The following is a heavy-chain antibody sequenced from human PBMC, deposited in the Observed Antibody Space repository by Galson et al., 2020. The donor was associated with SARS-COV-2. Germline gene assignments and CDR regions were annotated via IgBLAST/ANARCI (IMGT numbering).Heavy chain of an antibody. D-gene: IGHD4-17*01. J-gene: IGHJ6*02. V-gene: IGHV4-59*01. CDR3: ARDPAPLYGDNYYYGMDV. Sequence: ETSETLSLTCSVSDVSMTSYYWSWIRQPPGKGLEWIGYISYSGSTNYNSSLRSRVTILVDMSRNQFSLKLSSVTAADTAIYYCARDPAPLYGDNYYYGMDVWGRGTTVTVSS. CDR1: DVSMTSYY. CDR2: ISYSGST.